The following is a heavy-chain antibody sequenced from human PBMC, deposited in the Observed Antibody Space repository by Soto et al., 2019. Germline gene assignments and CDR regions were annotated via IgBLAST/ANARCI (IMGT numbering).Heavy chain of an antibody. CDR2: ISGSGGST. Sequence: PGGSLRLSCAASGFTFSSYAMSWVRQAPGKGLEWVSAISGSGGSTYYADSVKGRFTISRDNSKNTLYLQMNSLRAEDTAVYYCAKGTSPAVAAQGSNWFDPWGQGTLVTVSS. V-gene: IGHV3-23*01. CDR1: GFTFSSYA. J-gene: IGHJ5*02. CDR3: AKGTSPAVAAQGSNWFDP. D-gene: IGHD6-19*01.